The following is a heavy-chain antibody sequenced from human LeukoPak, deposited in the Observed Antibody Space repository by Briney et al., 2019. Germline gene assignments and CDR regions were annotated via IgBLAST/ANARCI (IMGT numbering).Heavy chain of an antibody. CDR2: ISAYNGNT. CDR1: GYTFTSYG. J-gene: IGHJ4*02. V-gene: IGHV1-18*01. Sequence: ASVKVSCKASGYTFTSYGISWVRQAPGQGLEWMGWISAYNGNTNYAQKLQGRVTMTTDTSTSTAYMELRSLRSDDTAVYYCAAAYYDILTGYYKGNFDYWGQGTLVTVSS. D-gene: IGHD3-9*01. CDR3: AAAYYDILTGYYKGNFDY.